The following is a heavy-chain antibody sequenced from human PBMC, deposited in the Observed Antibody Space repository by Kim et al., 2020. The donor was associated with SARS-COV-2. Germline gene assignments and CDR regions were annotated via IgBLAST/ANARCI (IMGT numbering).Heavy chain of an antibody. D-gene: IGHD3-10*01. Sequence: GGSLRLSCAVSGFTFIPYAMHWVRQAPGKGLEWVTFISDDGRETYYEDSAKGRFTISRDNSKNMLYLEMNNLRDEDTAVYYCAKGGAGSEYYYMDVWGTGTTVMVSS. CDR3: AKGGAGSEYYYMDV. CDR2: ISDDGRET. V-gene: IGHV3-33*05. CDR1: GFTFIPYA. J-gene: IGHJ6*03.